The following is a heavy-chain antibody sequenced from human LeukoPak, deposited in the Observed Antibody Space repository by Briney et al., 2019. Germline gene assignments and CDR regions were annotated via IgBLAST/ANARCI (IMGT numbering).Heavy chain of an antibody. Sequence: GGSLTLSCAASRFTFGSYVMSWVRQAPGKGLEWVSTISGSAISTYYANSVKGRFTISRDNSKNTLYLQMNSLRPEDTAVYYCAKDFYPLGNYVIYFDYWGQGTLVTVSS. CDR2: ISGSAIST. CDR3: AKDFYPLGNYVIYFDY. D-gene: IGHD1-7*01. V-gene: IGHV3-23*01. J-gene: IGHJ4*02. CDR1: RFTFGSYV.